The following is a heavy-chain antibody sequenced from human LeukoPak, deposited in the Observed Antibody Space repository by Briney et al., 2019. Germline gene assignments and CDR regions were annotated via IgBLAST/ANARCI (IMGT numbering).Heavy chain of an antibody. J-gene: IGHJ5*02. V-gene: IGHV1-18*01. CDR3: ARAFGVLGGLNWFDP. Sequence: ASVKVSCKASGYTFTIYGISWVRQAPGQGLEWMGWISAYNGNTNYAQKLQGRVTMTTDTSTSTAYMELRSLRSDDTAVYYCARAFGVLGGLNWFDPWGQGTLVTVSS. CDR1: GYTFTIYG. D-gene: IGHD3-10*01. CDR2: ISAYNGNT.